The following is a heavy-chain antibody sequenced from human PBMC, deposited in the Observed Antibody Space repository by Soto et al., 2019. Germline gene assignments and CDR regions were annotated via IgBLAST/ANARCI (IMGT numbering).Heavy chain of an antibody. V-gene: IGHV5-51*01. CDR1: GYSFTSYW. D-gene: IGHD5-12*01. CDR3: ARAIEMATIGWFDP. Sequence: GESLKISCKASGYSFTSYWIGWVRQMPGKGLEWMGIIYPGDSDTRYRPSLLGQVTISADKSISTAYLQWSSLKASDTAIYYCARAIEMATIGWFDPWGQGTLVAVSS. CDR2: IYPGDSDT. J-gene: IGHJ5*02.